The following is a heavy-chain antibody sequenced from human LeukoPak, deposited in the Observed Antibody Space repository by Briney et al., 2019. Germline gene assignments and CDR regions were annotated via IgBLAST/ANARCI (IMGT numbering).Heavy chain of an antibody. D-gene: IGHD6-13*01. CDR3: ARKLRGVGIAAAGDNWFDP. J-gene: IGHJ5*02. CDR2: IKQDGSEK. CDR1: GFTFSSYW. V-gene: IGHV3-7*01. Sequence: GGSLRLSCAASGFTFSSYWMSWVRQAPGKGLEWVANIKQDGSEKYYVDSVKGRFTISRDNAKNSLYLQMNSLRAEDTAVYYCARKLRGVGIAAAGDNWFDPWGQGTLVTVSS.